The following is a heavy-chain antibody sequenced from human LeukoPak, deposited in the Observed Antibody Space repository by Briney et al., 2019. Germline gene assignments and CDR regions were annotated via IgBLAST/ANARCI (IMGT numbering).Heavy chain of an antibody. CDR1: GLTFSSSW. Sequence: GSLRLSCAVSGLTFSSSWMDWVRQAPGKGLEWIGEINHSGSTNYNPSLKSRVTISVDTSKNQFSLKLSSVTAADTAVYYCAREMGATRALGYWGQGTLVTVSS. CDR2: INHSGST. D-gene: IGHD1-26*01. V-gene: IGHV4-34*01. J-gene: IGHJ4*02. CDR3: AREMGATRALGY.